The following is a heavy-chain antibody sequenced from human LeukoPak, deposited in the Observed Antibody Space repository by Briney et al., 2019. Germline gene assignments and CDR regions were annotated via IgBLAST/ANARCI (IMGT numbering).Heavy chain of an antibody. CDR1: GGSISSFY. CDR3: ARASLGYCSGGSCFYAFDI. CDR2: IYTSGTT. D-gene: IGHD2-15*01. Sequence: SETLSLTCSVSGGSISSFYCNWMRQPAGKGLEWIGRIYTSGTTTYNPSLKSRVTMSVDTSKNQFSLKLSSVTAADTAVYYCARASLGYCSGGSCFYAFDIWGQGTMVTVSS. V-gene: IGHV4-4*07. J-gene: IGHJ3*02.